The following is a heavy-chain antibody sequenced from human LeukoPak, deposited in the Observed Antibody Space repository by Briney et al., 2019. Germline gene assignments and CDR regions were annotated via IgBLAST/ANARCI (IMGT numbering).Heavy chain of an antibody. J-gene: IGHJ4*02. Sequence: GGSLRLSCAASGFTVSSNYMSWVRQAPGKGLEWVSVIYSGGSTYYADSVKGRFTISRDNSKNTLYLQMNSLRAEDTAVYYCATSIAVAGLGFAYWGQGTLVTVSS. CDR3: ATSIAVAGLGFAY. CDR1: GFTVSSNY. CDR2: IYSGGST. V-gene: IGHV3-53*01. D-gene: IGHD6-19*01.